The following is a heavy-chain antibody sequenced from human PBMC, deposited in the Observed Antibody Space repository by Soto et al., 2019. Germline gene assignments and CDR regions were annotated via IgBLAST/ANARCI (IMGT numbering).Heavy chain of an antibody. Sequence: QVQLVESGGGVVQPGRSLRLSCAASGFTFSSYGMHWVRQAPGKGLEWVAVISYDGSNKYYADSVKGRFTISRNNSKNTLYLQMNSLRAEDTAVYYCATAQGGVGAFDIWGQGTMVTVSS. D-gene: IGHD1-26*01. J-gene: IGHJ3*02. CDR3: ATAQGGVGAFDI. CDR1: GFTFSSYG. V-gene: IGHV3-30*03. CDR2: ISYDGSNK.